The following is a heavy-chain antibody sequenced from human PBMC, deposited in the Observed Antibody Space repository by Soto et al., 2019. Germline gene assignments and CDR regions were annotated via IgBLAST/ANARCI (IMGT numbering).Heavy chain of an antibody. CDR1: GGSISSYY. CDR2: IYYTGST. D-gene: IGHD6-19*01. Sequence: SETLSLTCTVSGGSISSYYWSWIRQPPGKGLEWIGYIYYTGSTNYNPSLKSRVTISGDMSKNQFSLKLTSVTAADTALYYCARINTSGWYGSFDSWGQGTLVTVSS. V-gene: IGHV4-59*08. CDR3: ARINTSGWYGSFDS. J-gene: IGHJ4*02.